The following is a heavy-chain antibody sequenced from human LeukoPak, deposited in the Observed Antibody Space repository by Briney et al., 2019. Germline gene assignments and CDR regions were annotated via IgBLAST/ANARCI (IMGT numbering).Heavy chain of an antibody. V-gene: IGHV1-46*01. J-gene: IGHJ5*02. Sequence: VKVXXXASGYTYTSYYMHWVRQAPGQGLEWMGIINPSGGSTSYAQKFQGRVTMTRDMSTSTVYMELSSLRSEDTAVYYCARXSFVVXVPASGAGWFDPWGQGTLVTVSS. CDR2: INPSGGST. CDR3: ARXSFVVXVPASGAGWFDP. D-gene: IGHD2-2*01. CDR1: GYTYTSYY.